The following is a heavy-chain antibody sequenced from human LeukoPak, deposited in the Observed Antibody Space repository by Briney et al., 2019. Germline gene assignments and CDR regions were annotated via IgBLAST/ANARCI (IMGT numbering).Heavy chain of an antibody. CDR3: TRPFSGIAVAGTGFDY. Sequence: PGGSLRLSCTASGFTFGDYATSWFRQAPGKGQEWVGFIRSKAYGGTTEYAASEKGRFTISRDDSKSIAYLQMNSLKTEDTAVYYCTRPFSGIAVAGTGFDYWGQGTLVTVSS. CDR1: GFTFGDYA. CDR2: IRSKAYGGTT. D-gene: IGHD6-19*01. V-gene: IGHV3-49*03. J-gene: IGHJ4*02.